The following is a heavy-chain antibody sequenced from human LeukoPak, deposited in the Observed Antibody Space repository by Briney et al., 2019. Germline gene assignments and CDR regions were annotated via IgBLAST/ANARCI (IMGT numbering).Heavy chain of an antibody. Sequence: GGSLRLSCAASGFTFSSSAMSWVRQAPGKGLEWVSSISGSNSYIFYADSVKGRFTVSRDNAKDSLYLQMNSLRAEDTAVYYCARALTTLTYEGYWGQGTLVTVSS. V-gene: IGHV3-21*01. CDR1: GFTFSSSA. CDR2: ISGSNSYI. J-gene: IGHJ4*02. D-gene: IGHD1-1*01. CDR3: ARALTTLTYEGY.